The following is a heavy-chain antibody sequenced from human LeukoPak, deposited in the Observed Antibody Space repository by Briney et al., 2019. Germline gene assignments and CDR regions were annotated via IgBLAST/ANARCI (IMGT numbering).Heavy chain of an antibody. CDR3: ARGESDTALPYLGY. CDR1: NGSLSGFY. Sequence: SETLSLTCAVYNGSLSGFYWSWLRQPPGKGLEWIGEINHSGSTNYNPSLKSRVTISVDTSKNQFSLKLSSVTAADTAVYYCARGESDTALPYLGYWGQGTLVTVSS. CDR2: INHSGST. V-gene: IGHV4-34*01. D-gene: IGHD5-18*01. J-gene: IGHJ4*02.